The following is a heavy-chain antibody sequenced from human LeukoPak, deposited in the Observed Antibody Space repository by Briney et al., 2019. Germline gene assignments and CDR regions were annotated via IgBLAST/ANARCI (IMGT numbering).Heavy chain of an antibody. CDR1: GGSISDYY. Sequence: SETLSLTCTVSGGSISDYYWNWIRQPPGKGLEWIGYISYLGNTNYSPSLKSRITMSVDTSNTQFSLRLNSVTAADTAVYYCASYALGWYKIDFWGQGALVTVSS. D-gene: IGHD6-19*01. J-gene: IGHJ4*02. CDR2: ISYLGNT. CDR3: ASYALGWYKIDF. V-gene: IGHV4-59*01.